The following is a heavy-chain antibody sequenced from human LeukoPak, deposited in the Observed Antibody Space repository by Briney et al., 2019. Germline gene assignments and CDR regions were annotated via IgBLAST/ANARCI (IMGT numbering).Heavy chain of an antibody. CDR1: GFTFSSYE. CDR3: ARDLISGETYYYDSSLADY. V-gene: IGHV3-48*03. J-gene: IGHJ4*02. Sequence: GGSLRLSCAASGFTFSSYEMNWVRQAPGKGLEWVSYISSSGSTIYYADSLKGRFTISRDNAKNSLYLQMNSLRAEDTAVYYCARDLISGETYYYDSSLADYWGQGTLVTVSS. CDR2: ISSSGSTI. D-gene: IGHD3-22*01.